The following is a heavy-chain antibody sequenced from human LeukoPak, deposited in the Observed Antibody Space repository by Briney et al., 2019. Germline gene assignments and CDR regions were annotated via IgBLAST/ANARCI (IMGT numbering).Heavy chain of an antibody. Sequence: SVKLSCKASGGTFSSYAISWVRQAPGQGLEWMGGIIPSGGTANYAQKFQGRVTITADESTSTAYMELSSLRSEDTAVYYCAAPGGRFLEWFLNPPFDYWGQGTLVTVSS. CDR2: IIPSGGTA. V-gene: IGHV1-69*01. CDR1: GGTFSSYA. CDR3: AAPGGRFLEWFLNPPFDY. J-gene: IGHJ4*02. D-gene: IGHD3-3*01.